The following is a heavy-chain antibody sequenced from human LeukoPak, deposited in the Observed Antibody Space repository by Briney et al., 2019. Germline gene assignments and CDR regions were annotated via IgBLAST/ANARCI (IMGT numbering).Heavy chain of an antibody. D-gene: IGHD1-26*01. CDR3: TTSGWFDH. CDR2: IKSESDGGTT. V-gene: IGHV3-15*01. CDR1: RFAFSQAW. Sequence: GGSLRLSCVASRFAFSQAWMSWVRQAPGKGLEWVGRIKSESDGGTTDYAAPVKGRFTISRDDSKNTLFLQMNSLQTEDTAVYYCTTSGWFDHWGQGTLVTVSS. J-gene: IGHJ5*02.